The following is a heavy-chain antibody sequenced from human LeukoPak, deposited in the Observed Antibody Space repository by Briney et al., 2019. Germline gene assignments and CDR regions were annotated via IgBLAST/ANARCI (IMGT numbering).Heavy chain of an antibody. V-gene: IGHV3-11*01. CDR1: GFTFSDHF. D-gene: IGHD4-23*01. CDR2: ISGNGAT. Sequence: GGSLRLSCAASGFTFSDHFMTWIRRAPGKGLEWISYISGNGATYYADSVKGRFTISRDNAQNSLWLQMSSLRAEDTAVYYCARDPMYNGGNSGAFDFWGQGTLVTVSP. J-gene: IGHJ3*01. CDR3: ARDPMYNGGNSGAFDF.